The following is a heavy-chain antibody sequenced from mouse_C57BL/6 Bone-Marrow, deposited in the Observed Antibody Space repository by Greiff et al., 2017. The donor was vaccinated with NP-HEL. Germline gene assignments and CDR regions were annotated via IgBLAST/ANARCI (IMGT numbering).Heavy chain of an antibody. CDR1: GYAFSSYW. CDR2: IYPGDGDT. Sequence: QVQLQQSGAELVKPGASVKISCKASGYAFSSYWMNWVEQRPGKGLEWIGQIYPGDGDTNYNGKFKGKATLTADKSSSTAYMQLSSLTSEDSAVYFCARRGNLLLRSPFAYWGQGTLVTVSA. V-gene: IGHV1-80*01. D-gene: IGHD1-1*01. CDR3: ARRGNLLLRSPFAY. J-gene: IGHJ3*01.